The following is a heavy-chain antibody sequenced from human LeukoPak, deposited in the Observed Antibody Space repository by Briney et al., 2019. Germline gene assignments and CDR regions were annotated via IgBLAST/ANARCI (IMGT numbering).Heavy chain of an antibody. J-gene: IGHJ3*02. Sequence: GGSLRLSCAASGFSFSSYSMNWVRQAPGKGLEWISYISSSSGSIYYADSVKGRFTISRDNAKNSLYLQMNSLRAEDTAVYYCARDRTYGAFDIWGQGTMVTVSS. V-gene: IGHV3-48*01. CDR1: GFSFSSYS. D-gene: IGHD3-10*01. CDR2: ISSSSGSI. CDR3: ARDRTYGAFDI.